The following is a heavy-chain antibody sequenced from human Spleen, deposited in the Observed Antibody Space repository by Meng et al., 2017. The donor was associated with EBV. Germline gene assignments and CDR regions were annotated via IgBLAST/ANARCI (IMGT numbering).Heavy chain of an antibody. Sequence: VPLPEWGAGVVKPSETLSLSCAAYGGSFSDYYWGWIRQRPGKGLEWIGEVNPGVNSNYNPSLKSRATISVDTSKNELSLKVTSVTAADTAVYYCVRGLEYSSGPGDYWGQGTLVTVSS. CDR2: VNPGVNS. D-gene: IGHD6-19*01. CDR3: VRGLEYSSGPGDY. V-gene: IGHV4-34*01. CDR1: GGSFSDYY. J-gene: IGHJ4*02.